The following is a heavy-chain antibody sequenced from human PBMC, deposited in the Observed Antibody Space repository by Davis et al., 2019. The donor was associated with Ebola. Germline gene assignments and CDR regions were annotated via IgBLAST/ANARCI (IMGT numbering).Heavy chain of an antibody. CDR2: ISGSGGST. CDR1: GFTFSKYA. J-gene: IGHJ4*02. D-gene: IGHD3-22*01. V-gene: IGHV3-23*01. Sequence: PGGSLRLSCAASGFTFSKYAMSWVRQAPGKGLEWVSVISGSGGSTYYADSVKGRFTISRDNAKNSLYLQMNSLRAEDTAVYYCARDSYARYDSSGYLAYWGQGTLVTVSS. CDR3: ARDSYARYDSSGYLAY.